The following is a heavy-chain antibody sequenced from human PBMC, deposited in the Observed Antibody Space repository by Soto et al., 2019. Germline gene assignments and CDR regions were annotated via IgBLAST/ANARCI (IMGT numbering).Heavy chain of an antibody. CDR1: GYTFTRYN. Sequence: GAEVKKPGASVKVSCQAFGYTFTRYNINWVRQAPGQGLEWMGWISAYNGNTNYSEKFQGRVTMSADTTTSTAYMDLRSLTSDDTAVYYCARDRPGRKYGDQPFDYWGQGTLVTVSS. J-gene: IGHJ4*02. CDR3: ARDRPGRKYGDQPFDY. D-gene: IGHD4-17*01. V-gene: IGHV1-18*01. CDR2: ISAYNGNT.